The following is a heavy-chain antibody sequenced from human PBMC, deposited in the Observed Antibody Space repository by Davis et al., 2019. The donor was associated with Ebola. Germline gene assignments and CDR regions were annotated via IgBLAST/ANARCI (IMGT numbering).Heavy chain of an antibody. Sequence: GGSLRLSCAASGFTFSTYSMSWVRQAPGKALEWVSSISSDSDYIYYADSAKGRFTISRENAKNSLYLQMNSLRDEDTAVYYCARDWFGETDWGQGTLVTVSS. D-gene: IGHD3-10*01. CDR3: ARDWFGETD. J-gene: IGHJ4*02. CDR2: ISSDSDYI. CDR1: GFTFSTYS. V-gene: IGHV3-21*01.